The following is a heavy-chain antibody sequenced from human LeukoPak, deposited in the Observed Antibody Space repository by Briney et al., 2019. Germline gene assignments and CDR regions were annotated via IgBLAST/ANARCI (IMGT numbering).Heavy chain of an antibody. CDR3: AKAGAVAVFTIGRSTTDY. V-gene: IGHV3-23*01. J-gene: IGHJ4*02. D-gene: IGHD6-19*01. Sequence: PGGSLRLSCAASGFTFSSYAMRWVRQAPGKGLEWVSAISGSGGSTYYADSVNGRFTISRDNSKNTLYLQMNSLRAEDTAVYYCAKAGAVAVFTIGRSTTDYWGQGTLVTVSS. CDR2: ISGSGGST. CDR1: GFTFSSYA.